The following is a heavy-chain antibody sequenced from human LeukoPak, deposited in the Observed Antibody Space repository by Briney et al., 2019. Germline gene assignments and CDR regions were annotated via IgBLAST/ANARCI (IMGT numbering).Heavy chain of an antibody. CDR3: ARDHPDYYASRGLDY. V-gene: IGHV1-2*02. D-gene: IGHD3-22*01. CDR2: INPNSGGT. J-gene: IGHJ4*02. CDR1: GYTFTGYY. Sequence: ASVKVSCKASGYTFTGYYMDWVRQAPGQGLEWMGWINPNSGGTNYAQKFQGRVTMTRDTSISTAYMELSRLRSDDTAVYYCARDHPDYYASRGLDYWGQGTLVTVSS.